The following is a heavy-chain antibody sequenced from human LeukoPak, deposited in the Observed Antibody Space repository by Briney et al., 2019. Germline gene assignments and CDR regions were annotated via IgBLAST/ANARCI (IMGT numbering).Heavy chain of an antibody. CDR2: ISGSGIST. CDR1: GFTFSNYA. V-gene: IGHV3-23*01. D-gene: IGHD6-13*01. CDR3: AKDRSIAAGDDAFDI. Sequence: LGGTLRLSCAASGFTFSNYAMSWVRQAPGKGLEWVSHISGSGISTYYADSVKGRFTISRDNSKNTLYLQMNSLRAEDTAVYYCAKDRSIAAGDDAFDIWGQGTMVTVSS. J-gene: IGHJ3*02.